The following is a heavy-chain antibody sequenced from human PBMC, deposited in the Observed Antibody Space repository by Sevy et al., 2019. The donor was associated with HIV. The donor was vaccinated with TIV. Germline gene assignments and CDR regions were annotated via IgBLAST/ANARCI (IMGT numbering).Heavy chain of an antibody. CDR1: GFTFSSYA. D-gene: IGHD2-21*02. V-gene: IGHV3-23*01. CDR2: ISGSGGST. Sequence: GGSLRLSCAASGFTFSSYAMSWVRQAPGKGLEWVSAISGSGGSTYYADSVKGRFTISRDNSKNTLYLQMNSLRAEDTAVYYCARDGVVVVVTAHSGYFQHWGQGTLVTVSS. CDR3: ARDGVVVVVTAHSGYFQH. J-gene: IGHJ1*01.